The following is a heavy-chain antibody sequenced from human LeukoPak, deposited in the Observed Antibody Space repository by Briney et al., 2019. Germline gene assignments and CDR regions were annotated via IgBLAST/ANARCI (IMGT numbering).Heavy chain of an antibody. D-gene: IGHD1-26*01. CDR2: INHSGST. CDR1: GGSISSYY. J-gene: IGHJ4*02. V-gene: IGHV4-59*08. CDR3: ARQDGSYLFDY. Sequence: SEALSLTCTVSGGSISSYYWSWIRQPPGKGLEWIGEINHSGSTNYNPSLKSRVTISVDTSKNQFSLKLSSVTAADTAMYYCARQDGSYLFDYWGQGTLVTVSS.